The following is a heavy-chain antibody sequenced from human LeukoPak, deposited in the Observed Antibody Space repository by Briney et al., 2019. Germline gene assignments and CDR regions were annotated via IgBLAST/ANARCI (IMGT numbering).Heavy chain of an antibody. Sequence: GGSLRLSCAASGFTFDDNAMHWVRQAPGKGLEWVSGISWNSGSIVYADSVKGRFTISRDNAKNTLYLQMNSLRAEDTALYYCAKDGAYHFDYWGQGTLVTVSS. CDR3: AKDGAYHFDY. V-gene: IGHV3-9*01. D-gene: IGHD3-16*01. CDR1: GFTFDDNA. CDR2: ISWNSGSI. J-gene: IGHJ4*02.